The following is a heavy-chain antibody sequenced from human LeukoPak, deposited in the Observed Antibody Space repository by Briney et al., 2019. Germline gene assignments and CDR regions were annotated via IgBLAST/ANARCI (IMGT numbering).Heavy chain of an antibody. CDR3: ARGRTIVGVSNYFDP. V-gene: IGHV4-30-4*01. Sequence: PSETLSLTCTVSGGSISSGDSYWSWIRQPPGTGLEWIAYIYYSGTTFYHPSLESRVTISVDTSKNQFSLKLSSVTAADTAVYYCARGRTIVGVSNYFDPWGQGTLVTLSS. J-gene: IGHJ4*02. CDR1: GGSISSGDSY. CDR2: IYYSGTT. D-gene: IGHD1-26*01.